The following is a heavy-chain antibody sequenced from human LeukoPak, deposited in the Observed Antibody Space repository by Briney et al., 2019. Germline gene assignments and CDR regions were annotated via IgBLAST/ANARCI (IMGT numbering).Heavy chain of an antibody. Sequence: ASVQVSCKASGGTFSSYAISWLRQAPGQGLEWMGRIIPIFGTANYAQKFQRRVTITTDESTSTAYMELSSLRSEDTAVYYCARGYDYGDAPPFFDYWGQGTLVTVSS. CDR1: GGTFSSYA. CDR3: ARGYDYGDAPPFFDY. CDR2: IIPIFGTA. V-gene: IGHV1-69*05. D-gene: IGHD4-17*01. J-gene: IGHJ4*02.